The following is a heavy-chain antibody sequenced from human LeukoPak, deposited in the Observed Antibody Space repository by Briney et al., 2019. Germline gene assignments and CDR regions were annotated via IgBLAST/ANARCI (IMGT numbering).Heavy chain of an antibody. J-gene: IGHJ6*02. Sequence: SETLSLTCAVYGGSFSGYYWSWIRQPPGKGLEWIGEINHSGSTNYNPSLKSRVTISVDTSKNQFSLKLSSVTAADTAVYYCARYQRLHYYYYYGMDVWGQGTTVTISS. V-gene: IGHV4-34*01. CDR3: ARYQRLHYYYYYGMDV. D-gene: IGHD6-25*01. CDR2: INHSGST. CDR1: GGSFSGYY.